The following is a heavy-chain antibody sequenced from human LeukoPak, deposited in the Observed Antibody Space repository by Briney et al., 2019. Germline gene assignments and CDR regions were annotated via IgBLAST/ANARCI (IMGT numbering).Heavy chain of an antibody. J-gene: IGHJ4*02. Sequence: GGSLRLSCAASGFTFSSYSMNWVRQAPGKGLEWVSSISSSGSYIYYADSVKGRFTISRDNAKNSLYLQMNSLRAEDTAVYYCARTELELRLSLGYWGQGTLVTVSS. CDR2: ISSSGSYI. D-gene: IGHD1-7*01. V-gene: IGHV3-21*01. CDR3: ARTELELRLSLGY. CDR1: GFTFSSYS.